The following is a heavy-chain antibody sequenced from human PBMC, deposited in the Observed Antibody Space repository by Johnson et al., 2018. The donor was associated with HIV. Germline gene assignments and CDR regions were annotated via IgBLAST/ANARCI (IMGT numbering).Heavy chain of an antibody. CDR3: VKEDSSGYYYGMGAFDF. J-gene: IGHJ3*01. V-gene: IGHV3-9*01. Sequence: VQLVESGGGLVQPGRSLRLSCAASGFSFDAYGMHWVRQPPGKGLEWVAGISFHSGTIGYADSVKGRFTISRDNAKNSLYLQLNSLSPEDTALYYCVKEDSSGYYYGMGAFDFWGQGTMVTVSS. D-gene: IGHD3-22*01. CDR1: GFSFDAYG. CDR2: ISFHSGTI.